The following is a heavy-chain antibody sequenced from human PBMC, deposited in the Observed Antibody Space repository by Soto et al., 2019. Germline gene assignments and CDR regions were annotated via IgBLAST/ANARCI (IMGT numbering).Heavy chain of an antibody. Sequence: QVQLVQSGAEVKKPGSSVKVSCKASGGTFSSYTISWVRQAPGQGLEWMGRIIPILGIANYAQKFQGRVTITADKSTSTAYKELSSLRSEDTAVYYCARGARRGVPNIYWYFDLWGRGTLVTVSS. V-gene: IGHV1-69*02. J-gene: IGHJ2*01. CDR1: GGTFSSYT. CDR3: ARGARRGVPNIYWYFDL. CDR2: IIPILGIA. D-gene: IGHD3-10*01.